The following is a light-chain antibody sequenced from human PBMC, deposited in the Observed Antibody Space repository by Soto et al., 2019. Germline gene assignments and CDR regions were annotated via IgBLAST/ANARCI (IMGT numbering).Light chain of an antibody. CDR3: GSWDSSLSAYV. J-gene: IGLJ1*01. CDR1: SSDVGSYNL. CDR2: EGS. V-gene: IGLV2-23*01. Sequence: QSVLTRPASVSGSPGQSITISCTGTSSDVGSYNLVSWYQQHPGKAPKLMIYEGSKRPSGVSNRFSGSKSGNTASLTISGLQAGDEADYYCGSWDSSLSAYVFGTGTKVTV.